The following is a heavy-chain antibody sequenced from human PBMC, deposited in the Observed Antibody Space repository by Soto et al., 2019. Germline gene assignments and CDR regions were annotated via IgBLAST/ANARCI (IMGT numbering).Heavy chain of an antibody. D-gene: IGHD2-2*01. J-gene: IGHJ6*02. V-gene: IGHV3-15*01. Sequence: SLRLSCAASGFTFSNAWMNWVRQGPGKGLEWLGRIKSKVDGGTADYGAATKGRFNISRDDLKNMLYLQMNSLKPDDTAVYYCTTLSYLYYDGMDVWGQGTTVTVSS. CDR1: GFTFSNAW. CDR2: IKSKVDGGTA. CDR3: TTLSYLYYDGMDV.